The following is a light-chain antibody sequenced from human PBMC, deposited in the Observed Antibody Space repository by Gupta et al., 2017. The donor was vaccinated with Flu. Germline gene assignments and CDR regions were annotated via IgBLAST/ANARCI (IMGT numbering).Light chain of an antibody. CDR1: TSNIGAGYA. CDR3: QSYDNSLSGSYV. Sequence: QSVLTQPPSVSGAPGQRVPITCTGSTSNIGAGYAVHWYQQLPGAAPKLLIYGNTNRPSGVPDRFSGSKSGASASLAITGLQSEDEADYYCQSYDNSLSGSYVFATGTKVTVL. CDR2: GNT. J-gene: IGLJ1*01. V-gene: IGLV1-40*01.